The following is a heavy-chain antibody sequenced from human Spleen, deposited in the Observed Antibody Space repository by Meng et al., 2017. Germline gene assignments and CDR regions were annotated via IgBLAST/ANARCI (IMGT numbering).Heavy chain of an antibody. CDR3: AKDRVSSDIVVVISPIDY. D-gene: IGHD2-15*01. Sequence: LTCAASGFTFSSYAMSWVRQAPGKGLEWVSAISGSGGSTYYADSVKGRFTISRDNSKNTLYLQMNSLRAEDTAVYYCAKDRVSSDIVVVISPIDYWGQGTLVTVSS. CDR2: ISGSGGST. V-gene: IGHV3-23*01. CDR1: GFTFSSYA. J-gene: IGHJ4*02.